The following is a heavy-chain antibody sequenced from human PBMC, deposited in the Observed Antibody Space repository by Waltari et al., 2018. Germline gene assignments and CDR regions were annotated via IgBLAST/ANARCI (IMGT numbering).Heavy chain of an antibody. CDR2: ISGSGGST. CDR3: AKDGYDFWSGYYTGDY. Sequence: EVQLVESGGGLVQPGGSLRLSCAASGFTFSSYAMSWVRQAPGKGLELVSAISGSGGSTYYADSVKGRFTISRDNSKNTLYLQMNSLRAEDTAVYYCAKDGYDFWSGYYTGDYWSQGTLVTVSS. CDR1: GFTFSSYA. V-gene: IGHV3-23*04. D-gene: IGHD3-3*01. J-gene: IGHJ4*02.